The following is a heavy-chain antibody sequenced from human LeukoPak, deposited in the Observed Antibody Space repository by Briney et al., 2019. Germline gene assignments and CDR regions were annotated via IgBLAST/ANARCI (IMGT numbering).Heavy chain of an antibody. CDR3: ATDHSTSPVVAY. V-gene: IGHV1-2*02. CDR1: GYTFTGYH. CDR2: MNLNTGGT. Sequence: GASVTVSCKASGYTFTGYHLHWVRQAPGQGLEWMGWMNLNTGGTNYAQKFEGRVTMTRETSISSAYMELSRLRSDDTAVYYCATDHSTSPVVAYWGQGTLVTVSS. D-gene: IGHD6-13*01. J-gene: IGHJ4*02.